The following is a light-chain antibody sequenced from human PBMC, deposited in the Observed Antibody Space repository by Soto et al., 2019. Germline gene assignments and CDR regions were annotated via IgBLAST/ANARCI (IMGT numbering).Light chain of an antibody. J-gene: IGKJ4*01. V-gene: IGKV3-20*01. Sequence: EIVLTQSPGTLSLSPGERATLSCRASQSVGNDYLAWYQQKPGQPPRLLIYHASRRATGIPDRFSGSGSGADFTLTISRPEPDDFAVYYCHQYAYAPLTFGGGTRVEI. CDR2: HAS. CDR1: QSVGNDY. CDR3: HQYAYAPLT.